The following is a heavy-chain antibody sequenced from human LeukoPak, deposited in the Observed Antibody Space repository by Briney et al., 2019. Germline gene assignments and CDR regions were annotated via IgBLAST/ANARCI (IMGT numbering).Heavy chain of an antibody. Sequence: PGGSLRLSCAASGFTFSSYSMNWVRQAPGKGLEWVSYISSSGSTIYYADSVKGRFTISRDNAKNSLYLQMNSLRAEDTAVYYCARDRPYYYDSSGYVDAFDIWGQGTTVTVSS. CDR1: GFTFSSYS. CDR2: ISSSGSTI. D-gene: IGHD3-22*01. V-gene: IGHV3-48*04. CDR3: ARDRPYYYDSSGYVDAFDI. J-gene: IGHJ3*02.